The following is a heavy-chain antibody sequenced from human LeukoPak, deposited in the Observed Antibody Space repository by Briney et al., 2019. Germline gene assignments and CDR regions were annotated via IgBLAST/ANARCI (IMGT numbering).Heavy chain of an antibody. V-gene: IGHV3-9*01. CDR2: ISWNSGSI. CDR1: GFTFDDYA. D-gene: IGHD7-27*01. Sequence: PGRSLRLSCAASGFTFDDYAMHWVRQAPGKGLEWVSGISWNSGSIGYADSVKGRFTISRDNAKNSLYLQMNSLRAEDTALYHCAKDIRADITGGFDPWDQGTLVTVSS. CDR3: AKDIRADITGGFDP. J-gene: IGHJ5*02.